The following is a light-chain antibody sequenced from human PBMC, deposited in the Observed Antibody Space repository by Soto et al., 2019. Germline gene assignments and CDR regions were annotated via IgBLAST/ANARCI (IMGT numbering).Light chain of an antibody. Sequence: HSVLTHPASVNGSPGQSITISCTRTSSDVGGYNYVSWYQQHPGKAPKLMIYDVSNRPSGVSNRFSGSKSGNTASLTISGLQAEDEADYYCSSYTSSSTLFGTGTKVTVL. CDR1: SSDVGGYNY. CDR3: SSYTSSSTL. V-gene: IGLV2-14*01. CDR2: DVS. J-gene: IGLJ1*01.